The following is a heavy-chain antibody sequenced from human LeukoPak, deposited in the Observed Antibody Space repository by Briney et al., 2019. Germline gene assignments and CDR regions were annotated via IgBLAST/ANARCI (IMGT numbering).Heavy chain of an antibody. CDR3: ARDGCSSTSCYDY. CDR1: GGTFSSYA. Sequence: SVKVSCTASGGTFSSYAISWVRQAPGQGLEWMGGIIPIFGTANYAQKFQGRVTMTRDTSTSTVYMELSSLRSEDTAVFYCARDGCSSTSCYDYWGQGTLVTVSS. V-gene: IGHV1-69*05. J-gene: IGHJ4*02. D-gene: IGHD2-2*01. CDR2: IIPIFGTA.